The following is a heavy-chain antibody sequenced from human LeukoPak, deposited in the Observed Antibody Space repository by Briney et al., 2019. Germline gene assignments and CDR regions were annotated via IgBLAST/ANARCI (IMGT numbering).Heavy chain of an antibody. D-gene: IGHD6-19*01. CDR3: ARYPSSGWYNFDY. J-gene: IGHJ4*02. V-gene: IGHV1-2*02. CDR2: TKPNSGGT. CDR1: GYTFTGYY. Sequence: GASVKVSCKASGYTFTGYYMHWVRQAPGQGLEWMGWTKPNSGGTNYAQKFQGRVTMTRDTSISTAYMELSRLRSDDTAVYYCARYPSSGWYNFDYWGQGTLVTVSS.